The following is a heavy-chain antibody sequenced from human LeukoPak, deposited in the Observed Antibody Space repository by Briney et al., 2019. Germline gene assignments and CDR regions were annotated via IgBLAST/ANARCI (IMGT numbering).Heavy chain of an antibody. CDR1: GFTFSSYW. CDR2: ISSSSSTI. D-gene: IGHD3-16*01. CDR3: ARGPTYYDYVWGSLSPLGS. V-gene: IGHV3-48*01. J-gene: IGHJ5*02. Sequence: GGSLRLSCAASGFTFSSYWMSWVRQAPGKGLEWVSYISSSSSTIYYADSVKGRFTISRDNAKNSLYLQMNSLRAEDTAVYYCARGPTYYDYVWGSLSPLGSWGQGTLVTVSS.